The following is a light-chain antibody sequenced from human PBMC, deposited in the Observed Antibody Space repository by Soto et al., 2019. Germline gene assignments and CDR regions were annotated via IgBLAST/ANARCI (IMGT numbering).Light chain of an antibody. V-gene: IGKV1-27*01. CDR3: QKYNSAPWT. CDR2: AAS. Sequence: DIQMTQSPSSLSASLGDRVVITCRASQGIANSLAWYQQKPGKVPKLLIFAASTLHSGVPSRFSGSGSGTAFTLTISSLQPEDVATYYCQKYNSAPWTFGQGTNVEIK. J-gene: IGKJ1*01. CDR1: QGIANS.